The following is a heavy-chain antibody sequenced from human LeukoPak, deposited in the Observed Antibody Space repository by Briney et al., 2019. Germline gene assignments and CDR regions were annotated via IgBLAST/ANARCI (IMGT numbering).Heavy chain of an antibody. V-gene: IGHV4-39*01. CDR1: GGSISISNYY. J-gene: IGHJ6*03. Sequence: TSETLSLTCTVSGGSISISNYYWGWLRQPPGKGLDWIGSFYYSGSTDHNPSLKSRVTISVDTSKSQFSLKLSSVTAADTAVYYCARPRPGSGSYYYYYYMDVWGKGTTVTVSS. CDR2: FYYSGST. D-gene: IGHD3-10*01. CDR3: ARPRPGSGSYYYYYYMDV.